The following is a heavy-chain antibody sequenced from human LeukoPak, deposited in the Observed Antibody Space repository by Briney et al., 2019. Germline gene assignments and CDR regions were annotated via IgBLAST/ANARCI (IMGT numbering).Heavy chain of an antibody. CDR1: GFTFDDYA. V-gene: IGHV3-9*01. J-gene: IGHJ3*02. Sequence: GGSLRLSCAASGFTFDDYAMHWVRQAPGKGLEWVSGISWNSGGIGYADSVKGRFTISRDNAKNSLYLQMNSLRAEDTALYYCAKDTYYDSRAAAFDIWGQGTMVTVSS. CDR2: ISWNSGGI. CDR3: AKDTYYDSRAAAFDI. D-gene: IGHD3-22*01.